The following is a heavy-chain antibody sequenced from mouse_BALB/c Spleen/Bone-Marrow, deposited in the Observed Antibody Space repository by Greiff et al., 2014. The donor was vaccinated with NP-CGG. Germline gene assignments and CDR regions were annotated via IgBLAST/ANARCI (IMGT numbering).Heavy chain of an antibody. J-gene: IGHJ4*01. CDR3: ARKVWYYAMDY. CDR1: GYTFTSYV. CDR2: INPYNDGT. D-gene: IGHD2-10*02. Sequence: SGPELVKPGASVKMSCKASGYTFTSYVMHWVKQKPGQGLEWIGYINPYNDGTKYNEKFKGKATLTSDKSSSTAYMELGSLTSEDSAVYYCARKVWYYAMDYWGQGTSVTVSS. V-gene: IGHV1-14*01.